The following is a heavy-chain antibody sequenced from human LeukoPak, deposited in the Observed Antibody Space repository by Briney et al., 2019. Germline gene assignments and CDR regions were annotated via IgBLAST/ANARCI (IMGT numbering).Heavy chain of an antibody. D-gene: IGHD3-22*01. J-gene: IGHJ4*02. CDR3: ARDRGNYYGSSGYYWDY. CDR1: GFTVSSNY. V-gene: IGHV3-53*01. Sequence: GSLRLSCAASGFTVSSNYMSWVRQAPGKGLEWVSVIYSGGSTYYADSVKGRFTISRDNSKNTLYLQMNSLRAEDTAVYYCARDRGNYYGSSGYYWDYWGQGTLVTVSS. CDR2: IYSGGST.